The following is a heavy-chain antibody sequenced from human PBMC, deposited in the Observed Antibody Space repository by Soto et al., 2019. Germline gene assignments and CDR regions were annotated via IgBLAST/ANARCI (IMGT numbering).Heavy chain of an antibody. V-gene: IGHV3-23*01. CDR1: GFTFSSYA. J-gene: IGHJ4*02. D-gene: IGHD6-13*01. CDR2: ISGSGDST. Sequence: ESGGGLVQPGGSLRLSCAASGFTFSSYAMSWVRQAPGKGLEWVSAISGSGDSTYYADSVKGRFTISRDNSKNTLFLQMSSLRAEDTAVYYCAKDRRFSSSWYSYYFDYWGQGTLVTVSS. CDR3: AKDRRFSSSWYSYYFDY.